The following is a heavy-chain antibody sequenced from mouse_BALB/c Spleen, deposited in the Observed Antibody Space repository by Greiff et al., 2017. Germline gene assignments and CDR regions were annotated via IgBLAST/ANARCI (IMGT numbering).Heavy chain of an antibody. CDR3: ARLLRRENYFDY. D-gene: IGHD1-1*01. CDR1: GYTFTSYW. V-gene: IGHV1-69*02. Sequence: VQLQQPGAELVKPGASVKLSCKASGYTFTSYWMHWVKQRPGQGLEWIGEIDPSDSYTNYNQKFKGKATLTVDKSSSTAYMQLSSLTSEDSAVYYCARLLRRENYFDYWGQGTTLTVSS. J-gene: IGHJ2*01. CDR2: IDPSDSYT.